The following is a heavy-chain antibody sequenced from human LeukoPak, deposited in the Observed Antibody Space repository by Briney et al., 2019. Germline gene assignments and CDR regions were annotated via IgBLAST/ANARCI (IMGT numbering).Heavy chain of an antibody. Sequence: SEPLSLTCAVYGGSFSGYYWSWIRQPPGKGLEWIGEINHSGSTNYNPSLKSRVTISVDTSKNQFSLKLSSVTAADTAVYYCARGLGVDFWSGYYLPDYWGQGTLVTVSS. CDR2: INHSGST. D-gene: IGHD3-3*01. V-gene: IGHV4-34*01. J-gene: IGHJ4*02. CDR1: GGSFSGYY. CDR3: ARGLGVDFWSGYYLPDY.